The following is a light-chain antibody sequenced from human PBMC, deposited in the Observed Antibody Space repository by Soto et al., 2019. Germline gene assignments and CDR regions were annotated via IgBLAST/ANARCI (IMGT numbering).Light chain of an antibody. V-gene: IGLV2-14*01. CDR2: EFS. CDR1: SSDVGGYNY. CDR3: SSYTSSSTYV. J-gene: IGLJ1*01. Sequence: QSALTQPASVAGSPGQSITISCTGTSSDVGGYNYVSWYQHDPGKAPKLMIYEFSNRPSAVSNRFSGSKSGNTASLTISGLQAEHAAEYQCSSYTSSSTYVFGTRTKGTLL.